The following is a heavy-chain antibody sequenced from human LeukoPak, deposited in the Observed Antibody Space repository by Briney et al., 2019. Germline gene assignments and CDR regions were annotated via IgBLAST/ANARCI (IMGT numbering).Heavy chain of an antibody. V-gene: IGHV4-39*01. CDR1: GCTISSSSYY. D-gene: IGHD5-12*01. J-gene: IGHJ6*03. CDR3: SGRAFYYYYMDV. Sequence: SETLSLTCTVSGCTISSSSYYWGWIRQPPGKGLEWIGSIYYSGSTYYNPSLKSRVTISVDTSKNQFSLKLSSVTAADTAVYYCSGRAFYYYYMDVWGKGTTVTVSS. CDR2: IYYSGST.